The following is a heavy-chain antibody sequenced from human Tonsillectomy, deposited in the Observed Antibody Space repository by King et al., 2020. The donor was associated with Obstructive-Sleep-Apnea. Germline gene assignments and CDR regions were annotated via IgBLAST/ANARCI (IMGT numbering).Heavy chain of an antibody. CDR2: ICTNGGST. CDR1: GFTFSSSG. CDR3: VKEEESYYYGMDV. Sequence: DVQLVESGGGLVQPGGSLRLSCSASGFTFSSSGMHWVRQAPGKGLEYVSAICTNGGSTYYADSVKGRFTISRDNSKNSLYLQMRSLRAEDTAVYYCVKEEESYYYGMDVWGQGTTVTVSS. J-gene: IGHJ6*02. V-gene: IGHV3-64D*06.